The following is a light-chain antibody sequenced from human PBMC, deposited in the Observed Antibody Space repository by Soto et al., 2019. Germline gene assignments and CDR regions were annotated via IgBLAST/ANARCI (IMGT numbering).Light chain of an antibody. J-gene: IGLJ2*01. CDR3: SSYTSSSTVV. CDR1: SSDVGAYNY. CDR2: DVS. Sequence: QSVLTQPASVSGSPGQSITISCTGTSSDVGAYNYVSWYQQHPGKAPKLMIYDVSNRPSGVSIRFSGSKSGNTASLTISGVQAEDEADYYCSSYTSSSTVVFGGGTKLTVL. V-gene: IGLV2-14*01.